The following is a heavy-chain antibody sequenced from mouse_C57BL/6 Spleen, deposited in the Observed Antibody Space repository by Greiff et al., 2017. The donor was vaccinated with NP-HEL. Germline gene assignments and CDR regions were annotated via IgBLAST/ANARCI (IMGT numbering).Heavy chain of an antibody. D-gene: IGHD2-5*01. J-gene: IGHJ3*01. CDR1: GYAFSSSW. CDR3: ARGGAYYSNYD. Sequence: QVQLQQSGPELVKPGASVKISCKASGYAFSSSWMNWVKQRPGKGLEWIGRIYPGDGDTNYNGKFKGKATLTADKSSSTAYMQLSSLTSEDSAVYFCARGGAYYSNYDWGQGTLVTVSA. V-gene: IGHV1-82*01. CDR2: IYPGDGDT.